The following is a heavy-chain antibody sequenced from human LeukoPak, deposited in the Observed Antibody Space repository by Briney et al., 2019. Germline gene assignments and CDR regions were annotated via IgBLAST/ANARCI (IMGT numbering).Heavy chain of an antibody. CDR3: SRGPILLWIHNGMDV. V-gene: IGHV3-49*04. Sequence: GGSLRLSCTAYGFILGDHAMSWVRQAQGKGIEWVGFIRSKAYGATTEYAASVKGRFTISRDDSKGIAYLQMDNLKTEDTALYYCSRGPILLWIHNGMDVWGQGTTVTVSS. J-gene: IGHJ6*02. CDR2: IRSKAYGATT. CDR1: GFILGDHA. D-gene: IGHD3-10*01.